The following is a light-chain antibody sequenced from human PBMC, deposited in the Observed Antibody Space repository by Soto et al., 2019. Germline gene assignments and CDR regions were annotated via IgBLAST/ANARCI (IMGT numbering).Light chain of an antibody. Sequence: EIVMTQSPATLSASPGERATLSCRASQSVAGNLAWYQQKPGQATRLLTYDASTLSTGIPARFSGSGSGTEFAVTISSVQSEGFAVYYCQEYTNWHWTFGQGTKVEIK. CDR3: QEYTNWHWT. J-gene: IGKJ1*01. CDR1: QSVAGN. CDR2: DAS. V-gene: IGKV3-15*01.